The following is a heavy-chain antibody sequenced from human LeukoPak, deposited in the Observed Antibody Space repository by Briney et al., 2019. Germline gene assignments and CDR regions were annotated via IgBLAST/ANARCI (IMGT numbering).Heavy chain of an antibody. J-gene: IGHJ4*02. V-gene: IGHV3-48*04. D-gene: IGHD6-6*01. Sequence: PGGSLRLSCAASGFTFSSYNMNWVRQAPGKGLEWVSYISSSSSTIYYADSVKGRFTISRDNAKNSLYLQMNSLRAEDTAVYYCARDGALIAAIGTYDYWGQGTLVTVSS. CDR1: GFTFSSYN. CDR3: ARDGALIAAIGTYDY. CDR2: ISSSSSTI.